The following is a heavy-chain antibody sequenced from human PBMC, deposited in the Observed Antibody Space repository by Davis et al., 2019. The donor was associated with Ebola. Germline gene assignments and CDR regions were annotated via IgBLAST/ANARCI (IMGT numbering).Heavy chain of an antibody. V-gene: IGHV3-21*01. CDR2: ISSSSSYI. Sequence: PGGSLRLSCAASGFTFSSYSMNWVRQAPGKGLEWVSSISSSSSYIYYADSVKGRFTISRDNAKNSLYLQMNSLRAEDTAVYYCARDYTYYDFWSGYRYPPYYMDVWGKGTTVTVSS. D-gene: IGHD3-3*01. CDR3: ARDYTYYDFWSGYRYPPYYMDV. J-gene: IGHJ6*03. CDR1: GFTFSSYS.